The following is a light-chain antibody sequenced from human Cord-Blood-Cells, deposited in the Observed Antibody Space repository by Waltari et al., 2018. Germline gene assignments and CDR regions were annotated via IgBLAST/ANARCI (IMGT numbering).Light chain of an antibody. Sequence: QSALTKPASGSGSPGRSTTIPCTGTSSDVGSYNLVSWYQQHPGKAPKLMIYEGSKRPSGVSNRFSGSKSGNTASLTISWLQAEDEADYYCCSYAGSSTYVVFGGGTKLTVL. CDR2: EGS. CDR1: SSDVGSYNL. CDR3: CSYAGSSTYVV. V-gene: IGLV2-23*01. J-gene: IGLJ2*01.